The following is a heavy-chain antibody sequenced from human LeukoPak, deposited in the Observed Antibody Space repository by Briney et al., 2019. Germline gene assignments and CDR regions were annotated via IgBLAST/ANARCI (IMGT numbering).Heavy chain of an antibody. D-gene: IGHD3-10*01. Sequence: GGSLRLSCAASGFTFSSYGIHWVRQAPGKGLEWVTFIGYDGRNKYYADSVKGRFTISRDNSKNTLYLQMNSLRAQDTAVYYCAKDNAYYYADYWGQGTLVTVSS. CDR1: GFTFSSYG. CDR2: IGYDGRNK. J-gene: IGHJ4*02. CDR3: AKDNAYYYADY. V-gene: IGHV3-30*02.